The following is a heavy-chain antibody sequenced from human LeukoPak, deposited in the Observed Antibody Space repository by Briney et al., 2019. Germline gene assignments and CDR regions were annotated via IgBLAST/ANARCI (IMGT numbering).Heavy chain of an antibody. V-gene: IGHV4-39*01. CDR3: ARHNYGSGSYYYYYMDV. Sequence: SETLSLTCTVSGGSISSSSYYWGWIRQPPGKGLEWVGSIYYSGSTYYNPSLKSRVTISVDTSKNQFSLKLSSVTAADTAVYYCARHNYGSGSYYYYYMDVWGKGTTVTVSS. CDR1: GGSISSSSYY. J-gene: IGHJ6*03. D-gene: IGHD3-10*01. CDR2: IYYSGST.